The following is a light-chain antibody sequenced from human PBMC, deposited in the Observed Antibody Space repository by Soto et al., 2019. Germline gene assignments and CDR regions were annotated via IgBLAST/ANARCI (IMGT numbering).Light chain of an antibody. CDR2: GAS. Sequence: PSPGTPSLSPWNSTTLSSRASQRVRSRYLGWYQQKPGQAPRLLIYGASSRPTGIPDRFSGSGSGTDFTLTVSRLEPEDFAVYYCLQYGSSRPTFGQGTKVDIK. J-gene: IGKJ1*01. V-gene: IGKV3-20*01. CDR1: QRVRSRY. CDR3: LQYGSSRPT.